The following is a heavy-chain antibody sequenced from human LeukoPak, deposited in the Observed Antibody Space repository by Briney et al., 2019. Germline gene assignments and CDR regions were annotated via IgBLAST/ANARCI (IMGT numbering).Heavy chain of an antibody. V-gene: IGHV3-74*01. Sequence: PGGSLRLSCAASRFTFSSYWMHWVRHAPGKGLVWVSRINTDGNTTTYADSVKGRFTISRDNAKNTLYLQMNSLRAEDTAVYYCAGAASRVTSPDYWGQGTLVTVSS. CDR2: INTDGNTT. CDR1: RFTFSSYW. J-gene: IGHJ4*02. D-gene: IGHD4-23*01. CDR3: AGAASRVTSPDY.